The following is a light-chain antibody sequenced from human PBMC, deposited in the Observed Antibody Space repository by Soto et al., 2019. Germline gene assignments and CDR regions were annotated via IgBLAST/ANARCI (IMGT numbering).Light chain of an antibody. CDR3: QQYGRSPWT. Sequence: EIVLTQSPGTLSLSPGERATLSCRASQSLSSSYLAWYQQKPGQAPRLLIYGASSRATAIPDRFSGSGSGTDFTLTINRLEPEDFAVYYCQQYGRSPWTFGQGTKVDIK. CDR2: GAS. CDR1: QSLSSSY. J-gene: IGKJ1*01. V-gene: IGKV3-20*01.